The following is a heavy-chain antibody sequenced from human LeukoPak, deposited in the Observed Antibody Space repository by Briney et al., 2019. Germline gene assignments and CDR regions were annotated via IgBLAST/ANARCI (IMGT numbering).Heavy chain of an antibody. D-gene: IGHD5-12*01. CDR3: ARDRQSGYDRVGY. CDR1: GFTFSSYS. J-gene: IGHJ4*02. CDR2: ISNSSSYI. Sequence: GGSLRLSCAASGFTFSSYSMNWVRQAPGKGLEWVSSISNSSSYIYYADSVKGRFTIARDNAKNSLYLQMNSLRAEDTAVYYCARDRQSGYDRVGYWGQGTMVTVSS. V-gene: IGHV3-21*01.